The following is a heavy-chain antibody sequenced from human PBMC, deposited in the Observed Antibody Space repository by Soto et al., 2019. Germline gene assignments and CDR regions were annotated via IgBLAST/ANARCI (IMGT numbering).Heavy chain of an antibody. CDR3: ARFRAPRRRLTSMSFHL. Sequence: GESLKISCKASGYDFTNYWIAWVRQTPGRGLEWMGMIYPGDSDIRYNPSFRGRVTISADKSITSAFVQWGSLKASDSAIYYCARFRAPRRRLTSMSFHLWGLGTLVTVSS. CDR1: GYDFTNYW. J-gene: IGHJ4*03. CDR2: IYPGDSDI. D-gene: IGHD6-25*01. V-gene: IGHV5-51*01.